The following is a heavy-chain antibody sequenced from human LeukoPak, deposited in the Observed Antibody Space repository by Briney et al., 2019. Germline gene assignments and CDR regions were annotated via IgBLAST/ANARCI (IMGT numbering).Heavy chain of an antibody. CDR2: IYYSGST. V-gene: IGHV4-30-4*07. D-gene: IGHD2-2*01. CDR1: GGSISSGGYS. J-gene: IGHJ4*02. Sequence: SQTLSLTCAVSGGSISSGGYSWSWIRQPPGKGLEWIGFIYYSGSTNYNPSLKSRVTMSVDTSKNQFSLKLSSVTAADTAVYYCARSQQLLVNFDYWGQGTLVTVSS. CDR3: ARSQQLLVNFDY.